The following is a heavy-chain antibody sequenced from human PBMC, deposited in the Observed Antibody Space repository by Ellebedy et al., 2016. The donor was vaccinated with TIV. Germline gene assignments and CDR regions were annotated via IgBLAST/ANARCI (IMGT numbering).Heavy chain of an antibody. J-gene: IGHJ4*02. CDR2: VYSSGST. D-gene: IGHD3-3*02. CDR3: ARFTLLLAIDY. CDR1: GGSIGGHY. Sequence: MPSETLSLTCTVSGGSIGGHYWNWIRQPPGKGLEWIGYVYSSGSTNYNPSLKSRVTISVDTSKNQFSLKLSSVTSADTAVYYCARFTLLLAIDYWGLGTLVSVSS. V-gene: IGHV4-59*11.